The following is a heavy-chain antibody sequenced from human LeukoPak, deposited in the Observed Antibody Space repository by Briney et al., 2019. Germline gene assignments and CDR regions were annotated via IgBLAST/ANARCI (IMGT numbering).Heavy chain of an antibody. D-gene: IGHD3-16*02. J-gene: IGHJ4*02. CDR3: ARGYRGYYFDY. V-gene: IGHV3-30*03. CDR1: GFTVSDNY. Sequence: GGSLRLSCAASGFTVSDNYMTWVRQAPGKGLEWVAVISYDGSNKYYADSVKGRFTISRDNSKNTLYLQMNSLRAEDTAVYYCARGYRGYYFDYWGQGTLVTVSS. CDR2: ISYDGSNK.